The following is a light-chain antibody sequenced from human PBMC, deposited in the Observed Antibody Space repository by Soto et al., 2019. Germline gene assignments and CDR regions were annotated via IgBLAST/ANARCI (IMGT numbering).Light chain of an antibody. V-gene: IGKV3-20*01. CDR2: GAS. CDR1: QSVSSSY. J-gene: IGKJ5*01. Sequence: EIVLTQSPVTLSLSPGERATHSCRSSQSVSSSYLAWYQQKPGQAPRLLIYGASSRATGIPDRFSGSGSGTDLTLTISRLEPEDFAVYYCQQYGSSRITFGQGTRLEIK. CDR3: QQYGSSRIT.